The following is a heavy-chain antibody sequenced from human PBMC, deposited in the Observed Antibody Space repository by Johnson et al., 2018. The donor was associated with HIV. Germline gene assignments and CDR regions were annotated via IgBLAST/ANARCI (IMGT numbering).Heavy chain of an antibody. CDR3: ARDQGVWAALDV. V-gene: IGHV3-30*19. D-gene: IGHD3-16*01. J-gene: IGHJ3*01. CDR2: ISFDGSNK. CDR1: GFAFSNYG. Sequence: QVQLVESGGGVVQPGRSLRLSCTASGFAFSNYGMHWVRQDPGKGLEWVAVISFDGSNKDYADSVKGRFTISRDNSKNTLYLQINSLRVEDTAVYYCARDQGVWAALDVWGQGTMVTVSS.